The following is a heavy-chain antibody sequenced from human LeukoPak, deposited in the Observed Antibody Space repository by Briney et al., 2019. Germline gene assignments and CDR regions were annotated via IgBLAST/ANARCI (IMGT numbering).Heavy chain of an antibody. CDR2: INHSGST. D-gene: IGHD3-16*02. CDR1: GGSFSGYY. Sequence: PSETLSLSCAVYGGSFSGYYWSWIRQPPGKGLEWIWDINHSGSTNYNPYFKSRLTISVDTSKNQFSLKLSSVTAADTAVYYCARGKDYDYVWGSYRPRFDPWGQGTLVTVSS. J-gene: IGHJ5*02. V-gene: IGHV4-34*01. CDR3: ARGKDYDYVWGSYRPRFDP.